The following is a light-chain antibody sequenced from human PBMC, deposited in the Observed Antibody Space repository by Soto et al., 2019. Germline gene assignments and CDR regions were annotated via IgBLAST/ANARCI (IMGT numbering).Light chain of an antibody. CDR2: EAS. CDR1: QSVSNS. J-gene: IGKJ2*02. Sequence: EVVLTQSPATLSLSPGERATLSCRASQSVSNSLAWYQQRPGQAPRLLIYEASKRATGIPASFSGSGSGTDFTLTISGLESEDFAVYYCQQRSTWPWTFGQGTNLEI. V-gene: IGKV3-11*01. CDR3: QQRSTWPWT.